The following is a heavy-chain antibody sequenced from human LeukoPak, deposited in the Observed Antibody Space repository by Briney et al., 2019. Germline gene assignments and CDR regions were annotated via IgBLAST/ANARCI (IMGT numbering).Heavy chain of an antibody. V-gene: IGHV4-4*02. CDR3: ARAKTYYYDSSGYSDY. CDR2: IYHSGST. Sequence: PSETLSLTCAVSGGSISSSNWWSWVRQPPGKGLEWIGEIYHSGSTNYNPSLKSRVTISVDTSKNQFSLKLSSVTAADTAVYYCARAKTYYYDSSGYSDYWGQGTLVTVSS. CDR1: GGSISSSNW. D-gene: IGHD3-22*01. J-gene: IGHJ4*02.